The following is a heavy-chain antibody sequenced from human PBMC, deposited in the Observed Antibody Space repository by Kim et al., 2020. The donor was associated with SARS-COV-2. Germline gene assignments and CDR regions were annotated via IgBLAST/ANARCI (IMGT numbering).Heavy chain of an antibody. Sequence: ASVKVSCKASGYTFTSYAMHWVRQAPGQRLEWMGWINAGNGNTKYSQKFQGRVTITRDTSASTAYMELSSLRSEDTAVYYCASSLKLKVGATSFDYWGQGTLVTVSS. D-gene: IGHD1-26*01. CDR3: ASSLKLKVGATSFDY. CDR2: INAGNGNT. V-gene: IGHV1-3*01. CDR1: GYTFTSYA. J-gene: IGHJ4*02.